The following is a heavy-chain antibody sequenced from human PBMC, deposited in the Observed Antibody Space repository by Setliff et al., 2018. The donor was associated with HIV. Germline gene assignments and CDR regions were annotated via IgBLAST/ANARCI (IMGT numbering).Heavy chain of an antibody. CDR2: ISGSAGST. D-gene: IGHD1-26*01. CDR1: GFTFSSYA. Sequence: GGSLRLSCAASGFTFSSYAMSWVRQAPGKGLEWVFAISGSAGSTYYADSVKGRFTISRDNSKNTLYLQMNSLRADDTAVYYCAKGMGATGFDYWGQGTLVTVSS. J-gene: IGHJ4*02. CDR3: AKGMGATGFDY. V-gene: IGHV3-23*01.